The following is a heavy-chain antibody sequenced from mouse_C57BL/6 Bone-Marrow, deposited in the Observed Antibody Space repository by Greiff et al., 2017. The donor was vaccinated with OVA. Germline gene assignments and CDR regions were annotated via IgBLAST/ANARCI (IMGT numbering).Heavy chain of an antibody. J-gene: IGHJ3*01. D-gene: IGHD1-1*01. Sequence: QVQLQQSGPELVKPGASVKLSCKASGYTFTSYDINWVKQRPGQGLEWIGWIYPRVGCPTYTEQFKGTATLTVDTSSSTAYMELHSLTSEDSAVYFCARGDYYGSSYVAWFAYWGQGTLGTVSA. CDR1: GYTFTSYD. CDR3: ARGDYYGSSYVAWFAY. CDR2: IYPRVGCP. V-gene: IGHV1-85*01.